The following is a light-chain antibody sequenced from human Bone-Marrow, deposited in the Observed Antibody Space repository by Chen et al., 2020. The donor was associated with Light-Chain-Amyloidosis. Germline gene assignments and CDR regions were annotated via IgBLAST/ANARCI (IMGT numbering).Light chain of an antibody. CDR2: DDS. J-gene: IGLJ3*02. V-gene: IGLV3-21*02. Sequence: SYVLTQPSSVSVAPGQTATIACGGNNIGSTSVHGYQQTPGQAPLLVVYDDSDRPSGIPERLSRSNSRNTATLTIIRVEAGDEADDYCQVWDRSSDRPVFGGGTKLTVL. CDR1: NIGSTS. CDR3: QVWDRSSDRPV.